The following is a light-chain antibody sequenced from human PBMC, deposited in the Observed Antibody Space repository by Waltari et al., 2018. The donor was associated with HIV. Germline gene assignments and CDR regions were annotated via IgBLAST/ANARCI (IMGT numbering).Light chain of an antibody. Sequence: DIQMTQSPSTLSASVADRVTITCRASQSIYIWLAWYQQKAGKAPKLLIYKASSLESGVPSRFSGSGSGTEFTLTISSLQPDDFATYYCQQYNIYPYSFGQGTKLEIK. J-gene: IGKJ2*03. CDR1: QSIYIW. CDR2: KAS. V-gene: IGKV1-5*03. CDR3: QQYNIYPYS.